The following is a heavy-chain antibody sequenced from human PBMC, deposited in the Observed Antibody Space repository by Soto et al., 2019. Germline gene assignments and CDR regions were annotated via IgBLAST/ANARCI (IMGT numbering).Heavy chain of an antibody. CDR1: GASPSRYS. D-gene: IGHD3-22*01. J-gene: IGHJ5*01. CDR3: ALASSGYPHWFDS. Sequence: ASENLSLPFTVSGASPSRYSWRWFRPAQGKGLEWIGCIYYSGSTNYNPSLKSRVTLSVDMSKNQFSLELSSVTAADTAVYYCALASSGYPHWFDSWGQGTLVTVSS. CDR2: IYYSGST. V-gene: IGHV4-59*01.